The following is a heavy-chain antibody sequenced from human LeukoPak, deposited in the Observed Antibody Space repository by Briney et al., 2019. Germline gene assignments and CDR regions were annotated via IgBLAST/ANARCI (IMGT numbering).Heavy chain of an antibody. Sequence: GGSLRLSCAASGFTFSSYAMSWVRRAPGRGLEWVSAISGSGGSTYYADSVKGRFTISRDNSKNTLYLQMNSLRAEDTAVYYCAKKVVGANFDYWGQGTLVTVSS. D-gene: IGHD1-26*01. CDR1: GFTFSSYA. CDR2: ISGSGGST. CDR3: AKKVVGANFDY. V-gene: IGHV3-23*01. J-gene: IGHJ4*02.